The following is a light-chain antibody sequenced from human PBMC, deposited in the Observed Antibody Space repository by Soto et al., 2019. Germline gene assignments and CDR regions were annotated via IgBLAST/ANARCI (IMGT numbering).Light chain of an antibody. CDR1: SSNIGAGYD. CDR2: GNS. Sequence: QSVLTQPPSVSGAPGQRVTISCTGSSSNIGAGYDVHWYQQLPGTAPKLLISGNSNRPSGVPDRFSGSKSGTSASLAITGLQAEDEADYYCQSYASSLSGSNVFGTGTKLT. J-gene: IGLJ1*01. V-gene: IGLV1-40*01. CDR3: QSYASSLSGSNV.